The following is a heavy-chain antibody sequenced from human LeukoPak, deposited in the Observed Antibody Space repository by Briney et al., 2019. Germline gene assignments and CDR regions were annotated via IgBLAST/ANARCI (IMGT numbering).Heavy chain of an antibody. V-gene: IGHV1-18*01. CDR3: ARDSWAYYGDYEDNYFDY. CDR2: ISAYNGNT. Sequence: GASVKVSCKASGYTFTCYGISWVRQAPGQGLEWMGWISAYNGNTNYAQKLQGRVTMTTDTSTSTAYMELRSLRSDDTAVYYCARDSWAYYGDYEDNYFDYWGQGTLVTVSS. CDR1: GYTFTCYG. D-gene: IGHD4-17*01. J-gene: IGHJ4*02.